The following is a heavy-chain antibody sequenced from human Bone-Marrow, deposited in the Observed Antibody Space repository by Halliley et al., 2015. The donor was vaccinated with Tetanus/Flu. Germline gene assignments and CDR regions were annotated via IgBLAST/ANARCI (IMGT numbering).Heavy chain of an antibody. V-gene: IGHV4-4*07. J-gene: IGHJ6*02. CDR3: AREQGLDHSLYYYYGTDV. Sequence: IYPSGGTTYTPTLKRRLTISIDPSKNQFSLGLSSVTAADTAVYFCAREQGLDHSLYYYYGTDVWGQGTAVTVSS. CDR2: IYPSGGT. D-gene: IGHD2-15*01.